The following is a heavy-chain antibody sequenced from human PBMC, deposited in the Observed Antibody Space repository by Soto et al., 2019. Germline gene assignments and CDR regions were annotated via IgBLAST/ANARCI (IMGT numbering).Heavy chain of an antibody. J-gene: IGHJ5*02. D-gene: IGHD5-12*01. V-gene: IGHV4-61*01. CDR2: ISHSGRT. CDR1: GDAVTRARYY. Sequence: SETLSLTCTVTGDAVTRARYYWTWIRQSPGKGQEWIGYISHSGRTTYNPSLKTRVAISLDMPNHQYSLRLSSVNAADTAVYYCARDFHMNGYDLGWLAPWGQGILVTAPQ. CDR3: ARDFHMNGYDLGWLAP.